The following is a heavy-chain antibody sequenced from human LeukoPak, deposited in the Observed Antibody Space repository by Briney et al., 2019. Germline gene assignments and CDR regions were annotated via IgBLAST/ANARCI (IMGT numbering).Heavy chain of an antibody. CDR2: IYYSGST. CDR3: ARERGPTYSNSYYFDY. Sequence: PSETLSLTCTVSGGSINSGGYYWSWIRQPPGKGLEWIGYIYYSGSTYYNPSLKSRVTISVDTSKNQFSLKLSSVTAADTAVYYCARERGPTYSNSYYFDYWGQGTLVTVSS. V-gene: IGHV4-30-4*08. D-gene: IGHD4-11*01. CDR1: GGSINSGGYY. J-gene: IGHJ4*02.